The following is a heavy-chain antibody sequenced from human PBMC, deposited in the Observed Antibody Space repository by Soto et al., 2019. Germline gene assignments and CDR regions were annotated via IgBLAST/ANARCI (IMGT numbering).Heavy chain of an antibody. J-gene: IGHJ4*02. D-gene: IGHD5-12*01. CDR1: GFTFSSYA. V-gene: IGHV3-23*01. Sequence: PVWSLRLSCAASGFTFSSYAMSWVRQAPGKGLEWVSAISGSGGSTYYADSVKGLFTISRDNSKNTLYLQMNSLRAEDTAVYYCAKVKDGYKSFDYWGQGTLVTVSS. CDR3: AKVKDGYKSFDY. CDR2: ISGSGGST.